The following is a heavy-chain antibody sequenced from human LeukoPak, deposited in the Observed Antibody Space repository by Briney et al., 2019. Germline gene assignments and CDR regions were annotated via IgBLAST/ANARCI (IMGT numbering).Heavy chain of an antibody. CDR2: ISYPGST. D-gene: IGHD1-26*01. V-gene: IGHV4-39*01. CDR3: ARLGGSPGNAFDI. J-gene: IGHJ3*02. Sequence: SETLSLTCTVSGGSISNSSFYWGWIRQPPGKGLECTASISYPGSTFYNPSLRSRVTISADTSKNQFSLKLSSVTAADTAVYYCARLGGSPGNAFDIWGRGTMVTVSS. CDR1: GGSISNSSFY.